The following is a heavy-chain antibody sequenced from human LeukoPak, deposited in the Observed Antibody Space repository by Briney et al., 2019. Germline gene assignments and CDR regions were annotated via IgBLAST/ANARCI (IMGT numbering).Heavy chain of an antibody. V-gene: IGHV4-34*01. Sequence: SETLSLTCTVSGGSISTYYWSWIRKPPGKGLEWIGEINHSGSTNYNPSLKSRVTISVDTSKNQFSLKLSSVTAADTAVYYCARGRVAVVVVAATPRMDVWGQGTTVTVSS. J-gene: IGHJ6*02. CDR1: GGSISTYY. CDR3: ARGRVAVVVVAATPRMDV. D-gene: IGHD2-15*01. CDR2: INHSGST.